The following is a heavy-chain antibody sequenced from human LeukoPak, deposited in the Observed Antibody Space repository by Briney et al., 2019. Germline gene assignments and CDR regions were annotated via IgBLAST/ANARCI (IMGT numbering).Heavy chain of an antibody. CDR1: GFTFSSYE. J-gene: IGHJ6*04. V-gene: IGHV3-48*03. CDR2: ISSSGNTI. Sequence: GGSLRLSCAASGFTFSSYEMNWVRQAPGKGLEWVSYISSSGNTIYYADSVKGRFTISRDNAKNSLYLQMNSLRAEDTAVYYCAEPGITMIGGVWGKGTTVTISS. D-gene: IGHD3-10*02. CDR3: AEPGITMIGGV.